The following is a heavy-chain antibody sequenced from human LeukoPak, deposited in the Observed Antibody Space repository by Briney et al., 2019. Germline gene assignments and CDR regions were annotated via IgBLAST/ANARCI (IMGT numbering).Heavy chain of an antibody. D-gene: IGHD4-11*01. CDR3: ARDWYNNSDAFDI. CDR1: AFTFSRSW. J-gene: IGHJ3*02. Sequence: PGGSLRLSCAASAFTFSRSWMTWVRQAPGKGLEWVANIKEDGSKTYYVDSVKGRFTISRDNAKNSLYLQIHSLRAEDTAVYYCARDWYNNSDAFDIWGQGTMVTVSS. CDR2: IKEDGSKT. V-gene: IGHV3-7*01.